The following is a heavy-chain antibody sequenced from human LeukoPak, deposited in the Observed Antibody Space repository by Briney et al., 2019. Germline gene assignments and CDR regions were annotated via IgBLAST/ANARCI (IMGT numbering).Heavy chain of an antibody. J-gene: IGHJ5*02. CDR2: ISTDSGDT. V-gene: IGHV1-2*02. D-gene: IGHD5/OR15-5a*01. CDR1: GYHFTGYH. Sequence: GASVTVSCKVSGYHFTGYHVHWVRQAPGQGLEWIGRISTDSGDTNGAQKFQGRVTMTRDTSISTAYMEFSGLTSDDSAVYYCAGLGSTVKGRIDPWGQGTPVTVST. CDR3: AGLGSTVKGRIDP.